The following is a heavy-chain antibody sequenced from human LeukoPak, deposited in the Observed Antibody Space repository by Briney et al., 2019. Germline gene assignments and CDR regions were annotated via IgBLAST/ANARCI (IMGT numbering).Heavy chain of an antibody. CDR3: ATFLIAVAGIDAFDI. CDR1: GYTLTELS. V-gene: IGHV1-24*01. Sequence: ASVKVSCKVSGYTLTELSMHWVRQAPGKGLEWMGGFDPEDGETIYAQKFQGRVTMTEDTSTDTAYMELSSLRSEDTAVYYCATFLIAVAGIDAFDIWGQGTMVTVSS. D-gene: IGHD6-19*01. J-gene: IGHJ3*02. CDR2: FDPEDGET.